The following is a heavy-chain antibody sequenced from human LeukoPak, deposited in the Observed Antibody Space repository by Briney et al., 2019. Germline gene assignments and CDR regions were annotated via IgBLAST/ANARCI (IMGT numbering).Heavy chain of an antibody. D-gene: IGHD3-10*01. CDR2: IKQDGSEK. J-gene: IGHJ6*04. CDR1: GFTFSSYW. V-gene: IGHV3-7*03. Sequence: PGGSLRLSCAASGFTFSSYWMSWVRQAPGKGLEWVANIKQDGSEKYYVESVKGRFTISRDNAKNSLYPQMNSLRAEDTAVYYCARAGLLWFGPAGYYGMDVWGKGTTVTVSS. CDR3: ARAGLLWFGPAGYYGMDV.